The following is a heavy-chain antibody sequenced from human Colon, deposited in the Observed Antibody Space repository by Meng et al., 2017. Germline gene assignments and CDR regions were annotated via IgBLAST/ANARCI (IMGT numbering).Heavy chain of an antibody. Sequence: QVQLQESGPGLVKPSETLTITCAVSGGSISNLYYSWIGQPPGKGLEWVGYIFSGGHINSNPSLKSRTTISIDTSKNQLSLNLTSVTADDTAVYYCSRNWVGGGLLFDHWGLVTLVTVSS. CDR2: IFSGGHI. D-gene: IGHD3-16*01. J-gene: IGHJ4*02. CDR1: GGSISNLY. V-gene: IGHV4-59*11. CDR3: SRNWVGGGLLFDH.